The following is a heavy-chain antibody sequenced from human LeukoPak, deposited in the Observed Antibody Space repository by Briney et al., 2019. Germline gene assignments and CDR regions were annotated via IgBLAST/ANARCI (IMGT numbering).Heavy chain of an antibody. CDR1: GYTFTGYY. J-gene: IGHJ4*02. CDR3: ASGRGRYYDFWSGHQGYFDY. CDR2: INPNSGGT. D-gene: IGHD3-3*01. Sequence: GASVKASCKASGYTFTGYYMHWVRQAPGQGLEWMGWINPNSGGTNYAQKFQGRVTMTRDTSISTAYMELSRLRSDDTAVYYCASGRGRYYDFWSGHQGYFDYWGQGTLVTVSS. V-gene: IGHV1-2*02.